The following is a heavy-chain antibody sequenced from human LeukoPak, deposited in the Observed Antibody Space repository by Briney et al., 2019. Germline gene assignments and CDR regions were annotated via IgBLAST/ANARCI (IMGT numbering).Heavy chain of an antibody. J-gene: IGHJ4*02. Sequence: ASVKVSCKASGYTFTSYYMHWVRQAPGQGLEWMGIINPSGGSTSYAQKFQGRVTMTRDTSTSTVYMELSSLRSEDTAVYYCARDEGLGYCSSTSCYRSTFDYWGQGTLVTVSS. D-gene: IGHD2-2*01. CDR3: ARDEGLGYCSSTSCYRSTFDY. CDR2: INPSGGST. V-gene: IGHV1-46*01. CDR1: GYTFTSYY.